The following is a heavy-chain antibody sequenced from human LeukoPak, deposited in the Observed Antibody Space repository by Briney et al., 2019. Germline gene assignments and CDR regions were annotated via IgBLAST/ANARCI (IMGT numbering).Heavy chain of an antibody. Sequence: PGGSLRLSCAASGFTVSSNYMNWVRQAPGKGLEWIGYIYYSGSTNYNPSLKSRVTISVDTSKNQFSLKLSSVTAADTAVYYCARLDGYSYIFDYWGQGTLVTASS. V-gene: IGHV4-59*08. CDR2: IYYSGST. J-gene: IGHJ4*02. CDR3: ARLDGYSYIFDY. D-gene: IGHD5-18*01. CDR1: GFTVSSNY.